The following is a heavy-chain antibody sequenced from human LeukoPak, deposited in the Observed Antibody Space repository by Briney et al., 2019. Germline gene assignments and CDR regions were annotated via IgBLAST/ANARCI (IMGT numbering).Heavy chain of an antibody. V-gene: IGHV3-23*01. D-gene: IGHD2-15*01. CDR1: GLTFNIYA. Sequence: GGSLRLSCAASGLTFNIYAMGWVRQAPGKGLGWVSTISGSGGSTYYADSVKGRFTISRDNSKNTLYLQMDSQRAEDTAVYYCANITGVVVAATPHQWRQGTLVIVSS. CDR2: ISGSGGST. J-gene: IGHJ4*02. CDR3: ANITGVVVAATPHQ.